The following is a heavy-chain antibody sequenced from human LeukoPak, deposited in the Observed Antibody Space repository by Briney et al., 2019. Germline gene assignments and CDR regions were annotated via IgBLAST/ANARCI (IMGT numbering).Heavy chain of an antibody. D-gene: IGHD1-26*01. J-gene: IGHJ4*02. CDR1: GFTFSSYA. CDR3: AKDVGATPFDY. Sequence: HPGGSLRHSCAASGFTFSSYAMSWVRQAPGKGLEWVSAISGSGGSTYYADSVKGRFTISRDNSKDTLYLQMNSLRAEDTAVYYCAKDVGATPFDYWGQGTLVTVSS. CDR2: ISGSGGST. V-gene: IGHV3-23*01.